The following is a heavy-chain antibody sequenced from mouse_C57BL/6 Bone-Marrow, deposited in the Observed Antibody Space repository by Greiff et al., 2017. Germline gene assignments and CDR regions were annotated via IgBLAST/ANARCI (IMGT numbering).Heavy chain of an antibody. J-gene: IGHJ1*03. CDR3: ARRGYYGSSWYFDV. V-gene: IGHV5-6*01. D-gene: IGHD1-1*01. Sequence: EVHLVESGGDLVKPGGSLKLSCAASGFTFSSYGMSWVRQTPDKRLEWVATISSGGSYTYYPDSVKGRFTITRDNAKNNLYLQMSSLKSEDTAMYYCARRGYYGSSWYFDVWGTGTTVTVSS. CDR2: ISSGGSYT. CDR1: GFTFSSYG.